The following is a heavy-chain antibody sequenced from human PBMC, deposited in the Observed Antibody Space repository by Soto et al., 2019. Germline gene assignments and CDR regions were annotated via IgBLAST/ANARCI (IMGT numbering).Heavy chain of an antibody. CDR2: IIPIFGTA. J-gene: IGHJ5*02. CDR1: GGTFSSYA. CDR3: ARDREVYSYGGRNNWFDP. V-gene: IGHV1-69*01. D-gene: IGHD5-18*01. Sequence: QVQLVQSGAEVKKPGSSVKVSCKASGGTFSSYAISWVRQAPGQGLEWMGGIIPIFGTANYAQKFQGRVTITADESTSTAYMELSSLRSEDTAVYYCARDREVYSYGGRNNWFDPWGQGTLVTVSS.